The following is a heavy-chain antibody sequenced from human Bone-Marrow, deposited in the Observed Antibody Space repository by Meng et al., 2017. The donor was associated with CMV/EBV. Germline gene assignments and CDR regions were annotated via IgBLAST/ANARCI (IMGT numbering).Heavy chain of an antibody. CDR1: GFTFSSYA. CDR2: IYRGANSI. D-gene: IGHD2-2*01. Sequence: GGSLRLSCAASGFTFSSYAMSWVRQAPGRGLEWVSTIYRGANSIVYAESVRGRFTISRDDSKNTLYLQMNGLRDEDTAVYYCARDLRDYANDYWGQGTLVTFSS. J-gene: IGHJ4*02. CDR3: ARDLRDYANDY. V-gene: IGHV3-23*03.